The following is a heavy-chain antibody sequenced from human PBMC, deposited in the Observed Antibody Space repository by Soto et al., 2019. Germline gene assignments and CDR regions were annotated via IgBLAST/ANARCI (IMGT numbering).Heavy chain of an antibody. V-gene: IGHV3-23*01. CDR1: GLTFSRYA. CDR2: ISGSGSST. D-gene: IGHD2-15*01. Sequence: GGSLRLSCAASGLTFSRYAMSWVRQAPGKGQEWVSAISGSGSSTDYADSLRGRFTISRDNSKSTLYLQMNSLRAEDTALYYCAKHGYCSGGGCYTDALDVWGQGTMVTVSS. J-gene: IGHJ3*01. CDR3: AKHGYCSGGGCYTDALDV.